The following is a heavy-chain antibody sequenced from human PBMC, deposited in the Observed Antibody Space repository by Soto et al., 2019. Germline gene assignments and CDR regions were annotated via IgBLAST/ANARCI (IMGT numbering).Heavy chain of an antibody. Sequence: QVQLHESGPGLVKPSETLSLTCTVSGGSITSYSWSWIRQPPGKGLEWIGYIYYRGSTDYNPSLKSRVTISVDTPKNQFSLKLSSVTAADTAVYYCAKHTSGWNNWYFDLWGRGILVTVSS. CDR3: AKHTSGWNNWYFDL. J-gene: IGHJ2*01. D-gene: IGHD6-19*01. CDR2: IYYRGST. V-gene: IGHV4-59*01. CDR1: GGSITSYS.